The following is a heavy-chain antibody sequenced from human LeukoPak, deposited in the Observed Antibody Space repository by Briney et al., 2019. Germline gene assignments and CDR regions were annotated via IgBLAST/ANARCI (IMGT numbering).Heavy chain of an antibody. CDR3: ARPMVRGVINYYYYGMDV. V-gene: IGHV7-4-1*02. D-gene: IGHD3-10*01. CDR1: GYTFTSYA. J-gene: IGHJ6*02. CDR2: INTNTGTP. Sequence: ASVKVSCKASGYTFTSYAMNWVRQAPGQGLEWMGWINTNTGTPTYAQGFTGRFVFSLDTSVSTAYLQISSLKAEDTAVYYCARPMVRGVINYYYYGMDVWGQGTTVTVSS.